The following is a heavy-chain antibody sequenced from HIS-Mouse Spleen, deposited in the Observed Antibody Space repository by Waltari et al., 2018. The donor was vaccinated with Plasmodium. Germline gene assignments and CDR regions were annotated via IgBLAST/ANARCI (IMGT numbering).Heavy chain of an antibody. J-gene: IGHJ4*02. CDR1: GFTVSSNS. CDR3: AREAGSGGLYYFDY. V-gene: IGHV3-30-3*01. D-gene: IGHD3-10*01. Sequence: VQLGEAGGGLIKPGGSLRLPCAASGFTVSSNSMSWLRQAPGKGLEWVAVISYDGSNKYYADSVKGRFTISRDNSKNTLYLQMNSLRAEDTAVYYCAREAGSGGLYYFDYWGQGTLVTVSS. CDR2: ISYDGSNK.